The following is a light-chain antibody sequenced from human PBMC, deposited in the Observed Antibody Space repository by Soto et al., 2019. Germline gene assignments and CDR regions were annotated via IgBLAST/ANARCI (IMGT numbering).Light chain of an antibody. Sequence: QAVVTQPPSVSGAPGQRVTISCTGTSSNIGAGYDVYWYQQLPGTAPKLLISGNKNRPSGVPDRFSGSRSGTAASLAITGLQAEDESDYSCQSYDSSLRGSNVFGTGTKLTVL. CDR1: SSNIGAGYD. CDR2: GNK. V-gene: IGLV1-40*01. J-gene: IGLJ1*01. CDR3: QSYDSSLRGSNV.